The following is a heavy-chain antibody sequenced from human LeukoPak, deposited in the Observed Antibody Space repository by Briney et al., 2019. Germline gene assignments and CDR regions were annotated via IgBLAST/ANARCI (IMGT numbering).Heavy chain of an antibody. CDR3: ASGAGTTGWFDP. CDR2: IYHSGGT. V-gene: IGHV4-4*02. D-gene: IGHD1-7*01. CDR1: GVSISSSNW. J-gene: IGHJ5*02. Sequence: SETLSLTCAVSGVSISSSNWWCRVRQPPGKGLEWIGEIYHSGGTNYNPSLKSRVTISVDKSKNQFSLKLSSVTAADTAVYYCASGAGTTGWFDPWGQGTLVTVSS.